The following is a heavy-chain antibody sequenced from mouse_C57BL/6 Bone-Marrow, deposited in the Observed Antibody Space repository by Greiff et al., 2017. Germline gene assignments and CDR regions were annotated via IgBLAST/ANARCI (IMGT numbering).Heavy chain of an antibody. Sequence: QVQLQQSGAELVRPGTSVKVSCKASGYAFTNYLIEWVKQRPGQGLEWIGVINPGSGGTNYNEKFKGKATLTADKSSSTAYMQLSSLTSEDSAVYFCARSKGLGFDYWGQGTTLTVSS. V-gene: IGHV1-54*01. D-gene: IGHD4-1*01. CDR1: GYAFTNYL. J-gene: IGHJ2*01. CDR3: ARSKGLGFDY. CDR2: INPGSGGT.